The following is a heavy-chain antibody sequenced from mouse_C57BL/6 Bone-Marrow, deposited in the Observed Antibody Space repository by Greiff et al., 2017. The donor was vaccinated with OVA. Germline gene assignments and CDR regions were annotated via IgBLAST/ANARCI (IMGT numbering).Heavy chain of an antibody. CDR2: IYPGSGST. V-gene: IGHV1-55*01. Sequence: VQLQQPGAELVKPGASVKMSCKASGYTFTSYWITWVKQRPGQGLEWIGDIYPGSGSTNYNEKFKSKATLTVDTSSSTAYMQLSSLTSEDSAVYYCARSPLYYGSSYYFDYWGQGTTLTVSS. CDR3: ARSPLYYGSSYYFDY. J-gene: IGHJ2*01. CDR1: GYTFTSYW. D-gene: IGHD1-1*01.